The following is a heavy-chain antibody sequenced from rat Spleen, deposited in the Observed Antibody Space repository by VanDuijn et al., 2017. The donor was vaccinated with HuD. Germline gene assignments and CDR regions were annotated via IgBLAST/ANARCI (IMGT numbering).Heavy chain of an antibody. CDR1: GFTFSDYY. J-gene: IGHJ3*01. D-gene: IGHD4-3*01. V-gene: IGHV5-29*01. Sequence: EVQLVESDGGLVQPGRSLKLSCAASGFTFSDYYMAWVRQAPTKGLEWVATISYGDSSGHSSTYYRDSVKGRFTISRENAKSTIYLQMDSLRSEDTATYYCARQDTSGYSNWFAYWGQGTLVTVSS. CDR2: ISYGDSSGHSST. CDR3: ARQDTSGYSNWFAY.